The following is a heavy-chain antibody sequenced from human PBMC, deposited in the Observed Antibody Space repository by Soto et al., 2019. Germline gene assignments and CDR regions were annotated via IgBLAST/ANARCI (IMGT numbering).Heavy chain of an antibody. CDR3: ARGSRFGVMDV. V-gene: IGHV1-8*01. D-gene: IGHD3-10*01. CDR1: GYSFISSD. J-gene: IGHJ6*02. Sequence: QVQLVQSGAEVKKPGASVKVSCKASGYSFISSDINWVRQATGQGLEWMGWMNPNSGKTGYAQKFQGRVTMTRNTSISTVYMELSSLRSEDTDVYYCARGSRFGVMDVWGQGTTVTVSS. CDR2: MNPNSGKT.